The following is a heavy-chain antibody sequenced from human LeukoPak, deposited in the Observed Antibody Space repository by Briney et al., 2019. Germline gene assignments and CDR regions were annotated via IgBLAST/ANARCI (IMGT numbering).Heavy chain of an antibody. Sequence: SETLSLTCTVSGGSISSYYWSWIRQPAGKGREWIGRIYTSGSTNYNPSLKSRVTMSVHTSKNQFSLKLSSVTAADTAVYYCASDSLDPLLFDPWGQGTLVTVSS. J-gene: IGHJ5*02. CDR3: ASDSLDPLLFDP. CDR1: GGSISSYY. V-gene: IGHV4-4*07. CDR2: IYTSGST.